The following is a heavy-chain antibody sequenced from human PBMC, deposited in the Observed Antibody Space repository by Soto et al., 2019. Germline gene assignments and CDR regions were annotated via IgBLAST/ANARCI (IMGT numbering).Heavy chain of an antibody. CDR3: ARSAMAGDYYYYGMDV. CDR1: GYTFSSYG. D-gene: IGHD6-19*01. Sequence: ASVKVSRKSSGYTFSSYGITWVRQAPGQGLEWMGWISVYSGKTSYAQKLQDRVTMSTDTSTSTAYMELRSLRSDDTAFYYCARSAMAGDYYYYGMDVWGRGTTVTVSS. V-gene: IGHV1-18*04. J-gene: IGHJ6*02. CDR2: ISVYSGKT.